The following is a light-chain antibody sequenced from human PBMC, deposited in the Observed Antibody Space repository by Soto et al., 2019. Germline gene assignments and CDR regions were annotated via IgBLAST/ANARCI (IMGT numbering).Light chain of an antibody. CDR1: SSDVGSYNL. CDR3: CSYAVGSTLV. V-gene: IGLV2-23*01. J-gene: IGLJ2*01. Sequence: QSALTQPASVSGSPGQSITISCTGTSSDVGSYNLVSWHQHHPGKAPKLMIYEGSKRPSGVSHRFSGSKSGNTASLTISGLQAEDEADYYCCSYAVGSTLVFGGGTKLTVL. CDR2: EGS.